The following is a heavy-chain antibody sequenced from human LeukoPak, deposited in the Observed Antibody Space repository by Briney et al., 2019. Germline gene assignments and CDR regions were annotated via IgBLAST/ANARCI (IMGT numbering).Heavy chain of an antibody. CDR2: IYYSGST. V-gene: IGHV4-39*02. D-gene: IGHD2-2*01. CDR1: GGSISSSSYY. Sequence: SETLSLTCTVSGGSISSSSYYWGWIRQPPGKGLEWIGSIYYSGSTYYNPSLKSRVTISVDTSKNQFSLKLSSVTAADTAVYYCARDLVVVPAAIPSMDYYYYMDVWGKGTTVTVSS. J-gene: IGHJ6*03. CDR3: ARDLVVVPAAIPSMDYYYYMDV.